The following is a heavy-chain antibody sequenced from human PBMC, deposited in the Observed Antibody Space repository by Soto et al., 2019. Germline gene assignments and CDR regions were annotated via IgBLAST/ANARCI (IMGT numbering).Heavy chain of an antibody. D-gene: IGHD1-26*01. V-gene: IGHV1-46*01. J-gene: IGHJ6*02. Sequence: ASVKVSCKASGYTFTSYYMHWVRQAPGQGLEWMGIINPSGGSTSYAQKFQGRVTMTRDTSTSTVYMELSSLRSEDPAVYYCARTGGSSLDYYYGMDVWGQGTTVTVSS. CDR1: GYTFTSYY. CDR3: ARTGGSSLDYYYGMDV. CDR2: INPSGGST.